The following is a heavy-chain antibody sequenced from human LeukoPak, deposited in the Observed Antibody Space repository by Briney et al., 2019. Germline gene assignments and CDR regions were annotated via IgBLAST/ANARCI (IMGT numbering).Heavy chain of an antibody. CDR1: GFTFSSYS. Sequence: GGSLRLSCAASGFTFSSYSMSWVRQAPGKGLEWVSSISSSSSYIYYADSVKGRFTISRDNAKNSLYLQMNSLRAEDTAVYYCARGNGGARGSSGWYDYWGQGTLVTVSS. CDR2: ISSSSSYI. J-gene: IGHJ4*02. V-gene: IGHV3-21*01. D-gene: IGHD6-19*01. CDR3: ARGNGGARGSSGWYDY.